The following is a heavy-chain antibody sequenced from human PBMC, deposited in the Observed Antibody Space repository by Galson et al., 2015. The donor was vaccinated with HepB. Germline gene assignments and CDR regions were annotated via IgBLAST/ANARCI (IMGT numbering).Heavy chain of an antibody. V-gene: IGHV3-66*01. J-gene: IGHJ3*02. CDR3: ATPRAAIQDAFDI. D-gene: IGHD3-3*01. Sequence: SLRLSCAASGFTVSSNYMSWVRQAPGKGLEWVSVIYSGGSTYYADSVKGRFTISRDNSKNTLYLQMNSLRAEDTAVYYCATPRAAIQDAFDIWGQGTMVTVSS. CDR1: GFTVSSNY. CDR2: IYSGGST.